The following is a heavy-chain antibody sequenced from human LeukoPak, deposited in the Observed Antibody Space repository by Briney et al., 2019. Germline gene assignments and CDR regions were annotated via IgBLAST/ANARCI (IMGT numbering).Heavy chain of an antibody. CDR3: ARHKYGSGSYLNWFDP. Sequence: PSETLSLTCTVSGGSISSYYWSWIRQPPGKGLEWIGYIYYSGSTNYNPSLKSRVTISVDTSKNQFSLKLSSVTAADTAVYYCARHKYGSGSYLNWFDPWGQGTLVTVSS. CDR2: IYYSGST. J-gene: IGHJ5*02. CDR1: GGSISSYY. V-gene: IGHV4-59*08. D-gene: IGHD3-10*01.